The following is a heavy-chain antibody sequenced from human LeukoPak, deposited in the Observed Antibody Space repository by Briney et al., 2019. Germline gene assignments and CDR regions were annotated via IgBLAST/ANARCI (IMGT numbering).Heavy chain of an antibody. CDR2: INHSGST. Sequence: SETLSLTCAVYGGSFSGYYWSWIRQPPGKGLEWIGEINHSGSTNYNPSLKSRVTISVDTSKNQFSLKLSSVTAADTAVYYCARWSPVRARYYYYGTDVWGQGTTVTVSS. CDR1: GGSFSGYY. V-gene: IGHV4-34*01. J-gene: IGHJ6*02. CDR3: ARWSPVRARYYYYGTDV.